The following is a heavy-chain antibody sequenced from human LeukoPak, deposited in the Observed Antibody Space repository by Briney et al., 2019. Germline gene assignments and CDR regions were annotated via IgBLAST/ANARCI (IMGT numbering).Heavy chain of an antibody. V-gene: IGHV4-59*01. D-gene: IGHD3-10*01. J-gene: IGHJ4*02. CDR1: GGSISSYY. CDR2: IYYSGST. Sequence: KPSETLSLTCTVSGGSISSYYWSWIRQPPGKGLEWIGYIYYSGSTNYNPSLKSRVTISADTSKNQFSLKLSSVTAADTAVYYCARGGSGSYPGVDFDYWGQGTLVTVSS. CDR3: ARGGSGSYPGVDFDY.